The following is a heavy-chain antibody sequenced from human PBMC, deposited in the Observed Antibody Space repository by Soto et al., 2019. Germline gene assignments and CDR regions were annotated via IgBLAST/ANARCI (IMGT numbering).Heavy chain of an antibody. Sequence: MQLLESGGGLVQPGGSLRLSCAASGFSFRSYAIHWVRQAPGKGLEWVAIISSDGSNKYYVDSVKGRFTISRDDSKNTLYLQMSSLRAEDTAVYYCAKDKGSSGWYFDYWGQGTLVTVSA. CDR3: AKDKGSSGWYFDY. CDR2: ISSDGSNK. CDR1: GFSFRSYA. V-gene: IGHV3-30*18. J-gene: IGHJ4*02. D-gene: IGHD6-19*01.